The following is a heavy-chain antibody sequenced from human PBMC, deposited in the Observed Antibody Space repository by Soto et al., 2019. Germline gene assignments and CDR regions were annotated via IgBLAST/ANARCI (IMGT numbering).Heavy chain of an antibody. J-gene: IGHJ5*02. CDR2: IYYSGST. V-gene: IGHV4-59*01. D-gene: IGHD3-10*01. Sequence: PSETLSLTCTVSGGSISSYYWSWIRQPPGKGLEWIGYIYYSGSTNYNPSLKSRVTISVDTSKNQFSLKLSSVTAADTAVYYCARDHTTMVRGVIITSWFDPWGQGTLVTVSS. CDR3: ARDHTTMVRGVIITSWFDP. CDR1: GGSISSYY.